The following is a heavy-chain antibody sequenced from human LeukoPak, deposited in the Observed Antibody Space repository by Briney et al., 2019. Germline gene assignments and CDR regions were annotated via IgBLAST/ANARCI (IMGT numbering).Heavy chain of an antibody. J-gene: IGHJ4*02. Sequence: GGSLRLSCAASGFTFSNAWMSWVRRAPGKGLEWVGRIKSKTDGGTTDYAAPVKGRFTISRDDSKNTLYLQMNSLKTEDTAVYYCTTGYGSGSYYNYWGQGTLVTVSS. CDR2: IKSKTDGGTT. V-gene: IGHV3-15*01. D-gene: IGHD3-10*01. CDR3: TTGYGSGSYYNY. CDR1: GFTFSNAW.